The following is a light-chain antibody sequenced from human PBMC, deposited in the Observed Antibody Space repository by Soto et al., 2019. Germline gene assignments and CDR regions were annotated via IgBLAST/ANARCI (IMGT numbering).Light chain of an antibody. CDR3: SSYTSSSTPYV. CDR2: DVT. Sequence: QSALTQPASVSGSPGQSITISCTGTSSDVGGYNYVSWYQQHPVKAPKLMIYDVTNRPSGVSDRFSGSKSGNTASLTISGLQAEDEADYYCSSYTSSSTPYVFRTGTNSPS. V-gene: IGLV2-14*01. J-gene: IGLJ1*01. CDR1: SSDVGGYNY.